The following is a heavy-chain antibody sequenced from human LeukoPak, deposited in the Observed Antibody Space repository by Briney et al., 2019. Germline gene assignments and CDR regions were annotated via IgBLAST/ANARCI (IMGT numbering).Heavy chain of an antibody. J-gene: IGHJ4*02. CDR1: GGTFSSYA. V-gene: IGHV1-69*04. CDR2: IVPILGIA. D-gene: IGHD3-10*01. Sequence: SVKVSCKASGGTFSSYAISWVRQAPGQGHEWMGRIVPILGIANYAQKCQGRVTITADKSTSTAYMELSSLRSEDTAVYYCARDPDYYGSGSYDEPGVLCDYWGQETLVTVSS. CDR3: ARDPDYYGSGSYDEPGVLCDY.